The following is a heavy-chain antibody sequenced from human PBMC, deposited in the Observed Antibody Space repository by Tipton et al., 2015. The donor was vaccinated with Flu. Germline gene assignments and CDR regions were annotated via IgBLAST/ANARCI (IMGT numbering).Heavy chain of an antibody. J-gene: IGHJ4*02. Sequence: GSLRLSCSVSGASVSDFFWGWIRQPPGKGLEWIGFIYGSGDTNYNASLRSRVTISVDTSKNQFSLKLSSVTAVDSAVYYCARAWDVVGNTVYYFDHWGQGAQVTVSS. CDR2: IYGSGDT. CDR1: GASVSDFF. D-gene: IGHD2-21*01. CDR3: ARAWDVVGNTVYYFDH. V-gene: IGHV4-59*02.